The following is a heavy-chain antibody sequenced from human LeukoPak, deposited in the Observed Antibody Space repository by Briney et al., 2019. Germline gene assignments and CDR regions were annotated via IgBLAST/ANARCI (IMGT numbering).Heavy chain of an antibody. D-gene: IGHD6-19*01. CDR2: INHSGST. CDR3: ARRMNQAPGYSSGWYWDFDY. J-gene: IGHJ4*02. V-gene: IGHV4-34*01. Sequence: PSETLSLTCAVYGGSFSGYYWSWIRQPPGKGLEWIGEINHSGSTNYNPSLKSRVTISVDTSKNQFSLKLSSVTAADTAVYYCARRMNQAPGYSSGWYWDFDYWGQGTLVTVSS. CDR1: GGSFSGYY.